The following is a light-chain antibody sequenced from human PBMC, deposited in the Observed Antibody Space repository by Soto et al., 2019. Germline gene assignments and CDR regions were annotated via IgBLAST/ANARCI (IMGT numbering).Light chain of an antibody. CDR3: QQYNNWPPIT. J-gene: IGKJ5*01. V-gene: IGKV3-15*01. CDR2: GAS. CDR1: QSVANN. Sequence: EIVMTQSPATLSVPPVERGILSCRASQSVANNLAWYQQKPGQPPRLLIYGASTRATGIPARFSGSGSGTEFTLTISSLQSEDLAVYYCQQYNNWPPITFGQGTRLEI.